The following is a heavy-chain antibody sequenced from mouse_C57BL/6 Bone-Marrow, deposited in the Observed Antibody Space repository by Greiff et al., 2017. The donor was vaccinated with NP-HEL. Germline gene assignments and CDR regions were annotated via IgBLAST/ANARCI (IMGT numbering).Heavy chain of an antibody. CDR3: ARKRWAMDY. J-gene: IGHJ4*01. CDR2: IWSGGSN. D-gene: IGHD1-1*02. V-gene: IGHV2-2*01. Sequence: QVQLKQSGPGLVQPSQTLSITCTASGFSLTSYGVHWVRQSPGKGLEWLGVIWSGGSNDYNAAFISRLSISQDYSTSQVFFKMNRLQADDTALYYWARKRWAMDYWGQGTSVTVSS. CDR1: GFSLTSYG.